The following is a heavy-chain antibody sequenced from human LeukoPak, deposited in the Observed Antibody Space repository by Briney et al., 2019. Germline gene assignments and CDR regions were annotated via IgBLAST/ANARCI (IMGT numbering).Heavy chain of an antibody. CDR2: IIPIFGTA. D-gene: IGHD3-10*01. Sequence: SVKVSCKASGGTFSSYAISWVRQAPGQGLEWMGGIIPIFGTANYAQEFQGGVTITADESTSTAYMELSSLRSEDTAVYYCARDHDGSGTYDYWGQGTLVTVSS. V-gene: IGHV1-69*13. J-gene: IGHJ4*02. CDR1: GGTFSSYA. CDR3: ARDHDGSGTYDY.